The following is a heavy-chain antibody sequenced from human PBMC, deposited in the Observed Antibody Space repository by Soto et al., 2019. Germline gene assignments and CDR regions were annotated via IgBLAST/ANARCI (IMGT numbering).Heavy chain of an antibody. CDR1: GGAISGSTYY. V-gene: IGHV4-39*01. CDR3: ARLMFRGGDFDY. D-gene: IGHD2-15*01. Sequence: QLQLQESGPGLVKPSETLSLTCTVSGGAISGSTYYWGWIRQYPGKGLEWMANVYYTETTAYNTSLKSRLTISVDTSKNQFSLKVKSVTAADTAIYYCARLMFRGGDFDYSGQGTLVTVSS. J-gene: IGHJ4*02. CDR2: VYYTETT.